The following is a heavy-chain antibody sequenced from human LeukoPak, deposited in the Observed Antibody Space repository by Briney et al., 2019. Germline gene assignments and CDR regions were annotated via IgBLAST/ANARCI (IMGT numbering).Heavy chain of an antibody. Sequence: GGSLRLSCAASGFTFSNSGMSWVRQAPGKGLEWVSAISTDAGETHYADSVKGRFTISRDNSKNTLYLQMNSLRAEDTAVYYCAKEVVMATIINGFDPWGQGTLVTVSS. D-gene: IGHD5-12*01. CDR1: GFTFSNSG. J-gene: IGHJ5*02. V-gene: IGHV3-23*01. CDR2: ISTDAGET. CDR3: AKEVVMATIINGFDP.